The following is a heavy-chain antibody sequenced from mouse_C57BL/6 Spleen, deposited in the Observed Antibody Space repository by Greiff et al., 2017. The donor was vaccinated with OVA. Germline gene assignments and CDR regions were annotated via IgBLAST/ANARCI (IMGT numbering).Heavy chain of an antibody. CDR3: ARNYGSREAMDY. Sequence: VKLQQPGAELVKPGASVKLSCKASGYTFTSYWMQWVKQRPGQGLEWIGEIDPSDSYTNYNQKFKGKATLTVDTSSSTAYMQLSSLTSEDSAVYYCARNYGSREAMDYWGQGTSVTVSS. D-gene: IGHD1-1*01. J-gene: IGHJ4*01. V-gene: IGHV1-50*01. CDR2: IDPSDSYT. CDR1: GYTFTSYW.